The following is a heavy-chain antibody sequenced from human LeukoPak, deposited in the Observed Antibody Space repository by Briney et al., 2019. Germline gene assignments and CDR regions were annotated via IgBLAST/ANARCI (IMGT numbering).Heavy chain of an antibody. J-gene: IGHJ3*02. D-gene: IGHD3-9*01. CDR2: ISGTGGST. CDR3: ASFGILSAFDI. V-gene: IGHV3-23*01. CDR1: GFTFSTYA. Sequence: GGSLRLSCAASGFTFSTYAMTWVRQAPGKGLEWVSLISGTGGSTYYADSVKGRFTISRDNAKNSLYLQMNSLRAEDTAVYYCASFGILSAFDIWGQGTMVTVSS.